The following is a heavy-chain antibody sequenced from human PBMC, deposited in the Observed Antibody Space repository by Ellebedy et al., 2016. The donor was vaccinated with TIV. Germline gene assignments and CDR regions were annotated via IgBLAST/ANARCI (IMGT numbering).Heavy chain of an antibody. J-gene: IGHJ4*02. CDR3: AKDDRTGYSSGWYVVH. CDR1: GFTFSSYG. Sequence: GGSLRLSCAASGFTFSSYGMHWVRQAPGKGLEWVAVIWYDGSNKYYADSVKGRFTISRDNSKNTLYLQMNSLRAEDTAVYYCAKDDRTGYSSGWYVVHWGQGTLVTASS. V-gene: IGHV3-33*06. D-gene: IGHD6-19*01. CDR2: IWYDGSNK.